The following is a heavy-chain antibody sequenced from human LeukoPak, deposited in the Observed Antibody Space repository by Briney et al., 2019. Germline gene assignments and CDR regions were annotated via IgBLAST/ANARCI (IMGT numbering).Heavy chain of an antibody. CDR2: ISHSGTA. CDR1: GGSFSGYY. CDR3: ARDPSGLYYMDV. J-gene: IGHJ6*03. Sequence: SETLSLTCAVYGGSFSGYYWNWIRQPPGKGLEWIGEISHSGTANYNPSLKSRVTMSVDTSKNQFSLKLSSVTAADTAVYYCARDPSGLYYMDVWGKGTTVTVSS. V-gene: IGHV4-34*01.